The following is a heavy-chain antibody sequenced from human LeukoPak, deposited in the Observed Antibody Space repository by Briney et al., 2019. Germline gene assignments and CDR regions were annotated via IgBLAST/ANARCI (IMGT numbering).Heavy chain of an antibody. Sequence: PSQTLSLTCTVSGGSISSSESYYWTWIRQPAGKGLEWIGRVYTSGGTNYNPSLKSRVTISLDTSKNQFSLNLRSVTAADTAVYYCGSQLDYWGQGTLVTVSS. J-gene: IGHJ4*02. CDR2: VYTSGGT. CDR3: GSQLDY. V-gene: IGHV4-61*02. CDR1: GGSISSSESYY.